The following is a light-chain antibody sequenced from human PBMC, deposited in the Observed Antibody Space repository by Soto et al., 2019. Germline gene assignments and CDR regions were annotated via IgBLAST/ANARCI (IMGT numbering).Light chain of an antibody. J-gene: IGKJ2*01. V-gene: IGKV4-1*01. CDR1: QSVLYSSNNKNY. CDR2: CAS. Sequence: DIVMTQSPDSLAVSLGERATINCKSSQSVLYSSNNKNYLAWYQQKPGQPPKLLIYCASTRESGVPDRFSGSGSGPDFTLTISSLQAEDVAVYYCQQYYSTPYTFGQGTKLEIK. CDR3: QQYYSTPYT.